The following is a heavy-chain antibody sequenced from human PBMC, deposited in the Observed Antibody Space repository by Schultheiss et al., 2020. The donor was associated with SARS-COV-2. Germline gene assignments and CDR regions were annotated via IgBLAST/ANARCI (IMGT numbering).Heavy chain of an antibody. Sequence: SETLSLTCTVSGGSIRSYYWSWIRQPPGKGLEWIGEINHSGSTYYNPSLKSRVTISVDMSKSQFSLNLSSVTAADTAVYYCARSFSVTTQPNWFDPWGQGTLVTVSS. V-gene: IGHV4-34*09. CDR1: GGSIRSYY. D-gene: IGHD4-17*01. CDR3: ARSFSVTTQPNWFDP. J-gene: IGHJ5*02. CDR2: INHSGST.